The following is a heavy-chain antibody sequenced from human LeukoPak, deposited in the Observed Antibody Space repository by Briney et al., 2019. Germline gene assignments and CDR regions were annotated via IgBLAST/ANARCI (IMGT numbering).Heavy chain of an antibody. CDR2: INPNSGGT. Sequence: ASVKVSCKASGYSFTGYYMHWVRQAPGQGLEWMGWINPNSGGTNYAQNFQGRVTMTRDTSISTAYMELSSLGSDDTAVYYCARVRGTGWYYFDHWGKGTLVTVSS. J-gene: IGHJ4*02. CDR3: ARVRGTGWYYFDH. D-gene: IGHD2-15*01. V-gene: IGHV1-2*02. CDR1: GYSFTGYY.